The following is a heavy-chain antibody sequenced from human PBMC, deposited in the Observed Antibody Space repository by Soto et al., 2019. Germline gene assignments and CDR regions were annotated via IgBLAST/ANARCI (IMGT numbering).Heavy chain of an antibody. CDR3: VRDTYFSDSSSYTRCFDF. CDR1: GFTLSDHY. CDR2: SRNQANGYST. D-gene: IGHD3-22*01. Sequence: EVQLVESGGGLVQPGGSLRLSCSVSGFTLSDHYIDWVRQAPGKGLEWVGRSRNQANGYSTIYAASVKGRFTTSRDDSKNLVYLQMGSVRTEDTAVYYCVRDTYFSDSSSYTRCFDFWGQGALVTVSS. J-gene: IGHJ4*02. V-gene: IGHV3-72*01.